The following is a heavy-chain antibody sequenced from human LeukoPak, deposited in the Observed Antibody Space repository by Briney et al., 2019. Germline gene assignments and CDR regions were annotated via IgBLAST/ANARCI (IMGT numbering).Heavy chain of an antibody. CDR1: GFTFSSYS. CDR3: ARDYPADH. J-gene: IGHJ4*02. V-gene: IGHV3-48*04. CDR2: ISSSGDTI. Sequence: GGSLRLSCAASGFTFSSYSMNWIRQAPGKGLEWVSFISSSGDTIYYADSVKGRFTISRDNSKNTLYLQMHSLRVEDTAVYYCARDYPADHWGQGTLVTVSS.